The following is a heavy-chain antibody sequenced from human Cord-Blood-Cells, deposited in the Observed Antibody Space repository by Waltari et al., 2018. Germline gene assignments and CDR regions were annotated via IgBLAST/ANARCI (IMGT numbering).Heavy chain of an antibody. CDR3: ANHLSADYGDYYFDY. V-gene: IGHV3-23*01. Sequence: EVQLLESGGGLVQPGGSLRLSCAASGFPFSSYAMSWVRQAPGKGLEWVSAIRGSGGSTYYADSVKGRFTISRDNSKNTLYLQMNSLRAEDTAVYYCANHLSADYGDYYFDYWGQGTLVTVSS. CDR1: GFPFSSYA. D-gene: IGHD4-17*01. J-gene: IGHJ4*02. CDR2: IRGSGGST.